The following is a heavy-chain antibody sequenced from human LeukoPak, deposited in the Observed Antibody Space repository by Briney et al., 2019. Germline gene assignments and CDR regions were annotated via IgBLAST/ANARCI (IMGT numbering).Heavy chain of an antibody. D-gene: IGHD1-26*01. Sequence: SETLSLTCTVSGGSISSYYWSWIRQPPGKGLEWIGYIYYSESTNYNPSPKSRVTISVDTSKNQFSLKLSSVTAADTAVYYCARGGVRFDTWGQGTLVTVSS. CDR3: ARGGVRFDT. V-gene: IGHV4-59*01. CDR1: GGSISSYY. J-gene: IGHJ5*02. CDR2: IYYSEST.